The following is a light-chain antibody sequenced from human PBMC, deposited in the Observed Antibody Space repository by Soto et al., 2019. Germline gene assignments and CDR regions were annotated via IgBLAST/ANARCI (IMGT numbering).Light chain of an antibody. V-gene: IGKV3-20*01. J-gene: IGKJ4*01. Sequence: EIVLTQSPGTLSLSPGERATVSCRASQSVSSSYLAWYQQKPGQAPRLLIYGASSRATGIPDRFSGSGSGTDFTLTISRLEPEDFAVYYCQQYGSSLVTFGGGTKVDIK. CDR2: GAS. CDR3: QQYGSSLVT. CDR1: QSVSSSY.